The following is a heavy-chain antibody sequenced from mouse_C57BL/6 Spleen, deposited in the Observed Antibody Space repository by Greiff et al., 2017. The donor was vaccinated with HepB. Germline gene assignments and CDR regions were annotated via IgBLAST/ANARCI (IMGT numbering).Heavy chain of an antibody. CDR3: ARESRSGGFYV. CDR2: INYDGSST. CDR1: GFTFSDYY. J-gene: IGHJ1*03. V-gene: IGHV5-16*01. D-gene: IGHD3-1*01. Sequence: EVMLVESEGGLVQPGSSMKLSCTASGFTFSDYYMAWVRQVPEKGLEWVANINYDGSSTYYLDSLKSRFIISRDNAKNILYLQMSSLKSEDTATYYCARESRSGGFYVWGTGTTVTVSS.